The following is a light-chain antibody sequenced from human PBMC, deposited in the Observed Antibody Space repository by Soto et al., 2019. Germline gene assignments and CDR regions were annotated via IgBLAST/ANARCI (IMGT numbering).Light chain of an antibody. CDR3: SSYAGSNSVL. J-gene: IGLJ2*01. CDR1: SSDVGRYNY. CDR2: EVS. V-gene: IGLV2-8*01. Sequence: QSALTQPPSASGSPGQSVTISCTGTSSDVGRYNYVSWYQQHPGKAPKLMIYEVSERPSGVPDRFSGSKSGNTASLTVSGLQGEDEAEYYCSSYAGSNSVLFGGGTKLTVL.